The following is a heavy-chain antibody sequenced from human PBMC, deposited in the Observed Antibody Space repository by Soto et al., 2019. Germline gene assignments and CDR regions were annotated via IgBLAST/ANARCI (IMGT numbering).Heavy chain of an antibody. Sequence: SETLSLTCTVSGGSISGYYWSWFRQPPGQGLEWIGYIYYSGTTYYNPSLKSRVTISVDTSKNQFSLKLSSVTAADTAVYFCGRRHGVDIDAYYWGQGILVTVSS. D-gene: IGHD3-10*01. CDR2: IYYSGTT. CDR3: GRRHGVDIDAYY. V-gene: IGHV4-59*08. J-gene: IGHJ4*02. CDR1: GGSISGYY.